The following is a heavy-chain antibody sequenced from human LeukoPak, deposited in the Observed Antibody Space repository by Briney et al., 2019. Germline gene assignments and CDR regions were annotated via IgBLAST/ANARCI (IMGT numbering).Heavy chain of an antibody. D-gene: IGHD6-13*01. CDR3: ARDRSTSSWYDY. Sequence: PGGSLRLSCAASGFTFSSYSMNWVRQAPGKGLEWVANIKQDGSEKYYVDSVKGRFTISRDNAKNSLYLQMNSLRAEDTAVYYCARDRSTSSWYDYWGQGTLVTVSS. CDR1: GFTFSSYS. J-gene: IGHJ4*02. CDR2: IKQDGSEK. V-gene: IGHV3-7*04.